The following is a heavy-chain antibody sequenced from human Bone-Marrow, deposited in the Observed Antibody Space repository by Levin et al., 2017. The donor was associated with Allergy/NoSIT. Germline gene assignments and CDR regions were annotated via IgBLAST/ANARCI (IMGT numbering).Heavy chain of an antibody. J-gene: IGHJ3*02. CDR1: GYSFTTYW. CDR3: AGLTTSFHPFDI. V-gene: IGHV5-51*01. D-gene: IGHD2/OR15-2a*01. Sequence: GESLKISCKGSGYSFTTYWIGWVRQMPGKGLEWLGIIYPGDSDTRNSPSFQGQVTISVDKSITTAYLQWSSLKAWDTAMYYCAGLTTSFHPFDIWGQGTMVTVSS. CDR2: IYPGDSDT.